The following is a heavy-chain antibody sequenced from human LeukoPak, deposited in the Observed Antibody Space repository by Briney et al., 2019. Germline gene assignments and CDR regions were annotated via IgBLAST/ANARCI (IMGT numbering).Heavy chain of an antibody. Sequence: GESLKISCKGSGYTFTSYWIGWVRQMPGKGLEWMGIIYPGDSDTRYSPSFQGQVTISADKSISTAYLQWSSLKASDTAMYYCAGHVLRVGSGWYGFDIWGQGTMVTVSS. CDR2: IYPGDSDT. CDR3: AGHVLRVGSGWYGFDI. J-gene: IGHJ3*02. V-gene: IGHV5-51*01. D-gene: IGHD6-19*01. CDR1: GYTFTSYW.